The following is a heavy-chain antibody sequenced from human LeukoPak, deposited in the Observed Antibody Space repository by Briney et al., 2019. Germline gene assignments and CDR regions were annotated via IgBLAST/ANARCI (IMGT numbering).Heavy chain of an antibody. V-gene: IGHV1-8*03. CDR1: GYTFTSYD. CDR2: MNPNSGNT. Sequence: ASVKVSCKASGYTFTSYDINWVRQATGQGLEWMGWMNPNSGNTGYAQKFQGRVTITRNTSISTAYMELSSLRSEDTAVYYCARSYDFWSGYYGTGYDAFDIWGQGTMVTVSS. J-gene: IGHJ3*02. D-gene: IGHD3-3*01. CDR3: ARSYDFWSGYYGTGYDAFDI.